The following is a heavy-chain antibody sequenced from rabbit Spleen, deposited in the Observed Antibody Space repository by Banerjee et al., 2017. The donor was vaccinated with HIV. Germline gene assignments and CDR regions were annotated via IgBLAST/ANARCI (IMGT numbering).Heavy chain of an antibody. CDR2: IGFGSTGNT. CDR3: ARSTYGYDDYGDLYYAAMDL. CDR1: GFSFSSRYY. Sequence: QEQLVESGGGLVRPEGSLKLSCTASGFSFSSRYYMCWVRQAPGKGLEWIGCIGFGSTGNTYYASWAKGRFTISKTSSTTVTLQMTSLTAADTATYFCARSTYGYDDYGDLYYAAMDLWGQGTLVTVS. J-gene: IGHJ6*01. D-gene: IGHD2-1*01. V-gene: IGHV1S45*01.